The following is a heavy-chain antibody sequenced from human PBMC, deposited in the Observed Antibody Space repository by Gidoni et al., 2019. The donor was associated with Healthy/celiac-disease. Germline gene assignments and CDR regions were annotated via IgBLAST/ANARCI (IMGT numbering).Heavy chain of an antibody. V-gene: IGHV5-51*01. Sequence: EVQPVQSRAQVQKPEESRKISCNGSGASFPSYWIGWVRPMPGKGLEGMVSIYPGGADTRYSPSFQGPVTISADKSISTAYLQWSSLKASDTAMYYCARRKLGSSWASNDYWGQGTLVTVSS. D-gene: IGHD6-13*01. CDR2: IYPGGADT. CDR1: GASFPSYW. CDR3: ARRKLGSSWASNDY. J-gene: IGHJ4*02.